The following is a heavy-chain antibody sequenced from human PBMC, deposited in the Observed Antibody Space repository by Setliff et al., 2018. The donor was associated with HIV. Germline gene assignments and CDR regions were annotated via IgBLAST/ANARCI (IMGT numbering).Heavy chain of an antibody. Sequence: PGGSLRLSCAASGFTFSSYSMNWVRQAPGKGLEWVSYISSSSDMKYYADSVKGQFTISRDNVKNSLHLQMNSLRAEDTAVYYCARDVWFEDLEVDSWGQGTLVTVSS. J-gene: IGHJ4*02. V-gene: IGHV3-48*04. CDR3: ARDVWFEDLEVDS. CDR2: ISSSSDMK. D-gene: IGHD3-10*01. CDR1: GFTFSSYS.